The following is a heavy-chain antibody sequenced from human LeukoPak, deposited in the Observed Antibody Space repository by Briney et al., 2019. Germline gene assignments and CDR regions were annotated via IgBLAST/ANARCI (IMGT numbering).Heavy chain of an antibody. CDR3: ARQTMFDYYGSGSYDY. CDR2: IYYSGST. J-gene: IGHJ4*02. Sequence: SETLSHTCTVSGGSISSSSYYWGWIRQPPGKGLEWIGSIYYSGSTYYNPSLKSRVTISVDTSKNQFSLKLSSVTAADTAVYYCARQTMFDYYGSGSYDYWGQGTLVTVSS. CDR1: GGSISSSSYY. V-gene: IGHV4-39*01. D-gene: IGHD3-10*01.